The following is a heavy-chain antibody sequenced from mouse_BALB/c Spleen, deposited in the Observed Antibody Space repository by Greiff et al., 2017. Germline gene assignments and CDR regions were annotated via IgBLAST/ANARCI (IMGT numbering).Heavy chain of an antibody. CDR1: GYAFTNYL. CDR3: ARDGYYVFAY. V-gene: IGHV1-54*01. CDR2: INPGSGGT. J-gene: IGHJ3*01. Sequence: QVQLQQSGAELVRPGTSVKVSCKASGYAFTNYLIEWVKQRPGQGLEWIGVINPGSGGTNYNEKFKGKATLTADKSSSTAYMQLSSLTSDDSAVYFCARDGYYVFAYWGQGTLVTVSA. D-gene: IGHD2-3*01.